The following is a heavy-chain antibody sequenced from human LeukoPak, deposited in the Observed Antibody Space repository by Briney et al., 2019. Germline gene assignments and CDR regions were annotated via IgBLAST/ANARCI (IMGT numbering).Heavy chain of an antibody. CDR1: GGTFSNYA. J-gene: IGHJ5*02. CDR3: ARDPFGRLSRGTIDYNWFDP. V-gene: IGHV1-69*13. D-gene: IGHD1-7*01. CDR2: IIPIFGTT. Sequence: ASVKVSCKASGGTFSNYAINWVRQAPGHGLEWMGGIIPIFGTTNYAQKFQGRVTITADESTSTAYMELSSLRSEDTAVYYCARDPFGRLSRGTIDYNWFDPWGQGTLITVSS.